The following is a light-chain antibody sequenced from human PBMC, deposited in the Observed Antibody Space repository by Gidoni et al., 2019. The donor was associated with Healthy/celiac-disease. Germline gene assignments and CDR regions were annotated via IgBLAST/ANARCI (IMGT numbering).Light chain of an antibody. J-gene: IGLJ1*01. Sequence: QSALPQPASVSGPPGQSITISCTGTSSDVGGYNYVSWYQQHPGKAPKLMIYDVSNRPSGVSNRFSGSKSGNTASLTISGLQAEDEADYYCSSYTSSSTPSVFGTGTKVTVL. CDR1: SSDVGGYNY. CDR3: SSYTSSSTPSV. CDR2: DVS. V-gene: IGLV2-14*03.